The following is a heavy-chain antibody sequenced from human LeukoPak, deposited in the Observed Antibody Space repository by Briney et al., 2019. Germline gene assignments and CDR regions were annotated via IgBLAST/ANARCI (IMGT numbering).Heavy chain of an antibody. CDR3: ARTGYNAY. CDR2: IDYSGST. J-gene: IGHJ4*02. V-gene: IGHV4-59*01. CDR1: GGSISSYY. Sequence: SETLSLTCTVSGGSISSYYWSWIRQPPGKGLEWIGYIDYSGSTKYNPSLKSRVSISVDTSKNQFSLKMSSVTAADTAVYYCARTGYNAYWGQGTLVTVSS. D-gene: IGHD5-24*01.